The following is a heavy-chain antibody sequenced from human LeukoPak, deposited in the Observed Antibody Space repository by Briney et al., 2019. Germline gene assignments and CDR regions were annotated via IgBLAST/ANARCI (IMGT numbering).Heavy chain of an antibody. CDR1: GGSFSSYY. V-gene: IGHV4-34*01. CDR3: ARDVNYYYYYGMDV. Sequence: SETLSLTCAVYGGSFSSYYWSWIRQPPGKGLEWIGEINHSGSTNYNPSLKSRVTISVDTSKNQFSLKLSSVTAADTAVYYCARDVNYYYYYGMDVWGQGTTVTVSS. CDR2: INHSGST. J-gene: IGHJ6*02.